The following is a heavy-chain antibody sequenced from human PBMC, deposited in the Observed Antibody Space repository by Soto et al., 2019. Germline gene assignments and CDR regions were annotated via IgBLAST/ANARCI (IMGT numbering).Heavy chain of an antibody. CDR2: IWYDGSNK. D-gene: IGHD1-26*01. V-gene: IGHV3-33*08. Sequence: GSLRLSCAASGFTFSSYGMHWVRQAPGKGLEWVAVIWYDGSNKYYADSVKGRFTISRDNSKNTLYLQMNSLRAEDTAVYYCARDRGTATLDYWGQGTLVTVSS. CDR1: GFTFSSYG. J-gene: IGHJ4*02. CDR3: ARDRGTATLDY.